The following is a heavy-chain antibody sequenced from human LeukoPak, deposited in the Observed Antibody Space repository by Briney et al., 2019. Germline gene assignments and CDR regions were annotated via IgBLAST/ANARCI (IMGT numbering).Heavy chain of an antibody. J-gene: IGHJ4*02. CDR1: GGSFSGYY. Sequence: SETLSLTCAVYGGSFSGYYWSWIRQPPGKGLEWIGYIYYSGSTNYNPSLKSRVTISVDTSKNQFSLKLSSVTAADTAVYYCARGFAAAGPTDYWGQGTLVTVSS. D-gene: IGHD6-13*01. CDR3: ARGFAAAGPTDY. V-gene: IGHV4-59*01. CDR2: IYYSGST.